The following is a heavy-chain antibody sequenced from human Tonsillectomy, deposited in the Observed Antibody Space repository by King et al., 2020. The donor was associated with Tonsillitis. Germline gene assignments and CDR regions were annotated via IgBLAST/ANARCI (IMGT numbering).Heavy chain of an antibody. CDR3: AREGNYDSSGYYFAFDI. V-gene: IGHV4-59*01. D-gene: IGHD3-22*01. Sequence: VQLQESGPGLVKPSETLSLTCTVSGGSISRYYWSWIRQPPGKGLELIGYIYYSGSTNYNPSLKSRVTISVDTSKNQFSLKLSSVTAADTAVYYFAREGNYDSSGYYFAFDIWGQGTMVTVSS. CDR2: IYYSGST. CDR1: GGSISRYY. J-gene: IGHJ3*02.